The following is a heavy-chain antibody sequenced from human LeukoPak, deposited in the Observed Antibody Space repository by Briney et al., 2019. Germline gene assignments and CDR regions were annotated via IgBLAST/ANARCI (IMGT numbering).Heavy chain of an antibody. CDR3: ATHSTGIAARPGRVYFDY. D-gene: IGHD6-6*01. CDR1: GFAFGDYA. Sequence: GGSLRLSCAASGFAFGDYAMSWVRQAPGKGLRYVATISDTGDTYYADSVKGRFTISRDNSKNTLYLQMNSLRAEDTAVYYCATHSTGIAARPGRVYFDYWGQGTLVTVSS. V-gene: IGHV3-23*01. J-gene: IGHJ4*02. CDR2: ISDTGDT.